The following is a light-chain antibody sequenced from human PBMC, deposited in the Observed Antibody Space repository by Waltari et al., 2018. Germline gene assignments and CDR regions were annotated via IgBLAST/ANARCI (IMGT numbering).Light chain of an antibody. Sequence: QSALTQPPSASGSPGQSVTIPCPGTSSDVGGYNNVSWYQQHPGKAPKLMIYEVNKRPSGVPDRFSGSKSGNTASLTVSGLQPEDDADYYCTSYAGNSNTYVFGTGTKVTVL. CDR2: EVN. CDR1: SSDVGGYNN. CDR3: TSYAGNSNTYV. V-gene: IGLV2-8*01. J-gene: IGLJ1*01.